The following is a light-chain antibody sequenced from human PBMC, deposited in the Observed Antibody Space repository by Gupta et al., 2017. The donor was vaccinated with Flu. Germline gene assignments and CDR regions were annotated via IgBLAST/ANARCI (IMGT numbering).Light chain of an antibody. CDR3: CSYAGDNTWV. Sequence: QSALTQPASVSGSPGQSITISCTGTSRDVGRYSLVSWYQQVPGTAPKVMIYDVTERPSGVSNRFSGSKSGRTASLTISGLQAEGEAEYYCCSYAGDNTWVFGGGTRLTVL. V-gene: IGLV2-23*02. J-gene: IGLJ3*02. CDR1: SRDVGRYSL. CDR2: DVT.